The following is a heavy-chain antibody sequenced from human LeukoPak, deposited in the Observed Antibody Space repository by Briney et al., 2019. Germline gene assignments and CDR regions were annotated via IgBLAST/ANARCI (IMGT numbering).Heavy chain of an antibody. CDR3: ASGYSSGWYPPDY. CDR1: GGSLSSYY. D-gene: IGHD6-19*01. CDR2: IYYTGST. J-gene: IGHJ4*02. V-gene: IGHV4-59*01. Sequence: PSETLSLTCTVSGGSLSSYYWNWIRQPPGKGLEWIGYIYYTGSTNYNPSVMSRVTMSVDRSKNQFSLKLNSVTAADTAVYYCASGYSSGWYPPDYWGQGTLVTVSS.